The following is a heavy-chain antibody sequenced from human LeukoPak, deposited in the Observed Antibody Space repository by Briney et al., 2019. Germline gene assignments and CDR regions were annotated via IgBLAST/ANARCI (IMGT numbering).Heavy chain of an antibody. Sequence: GGSLRLSCIGSTFTFSDYGMHWVRQAPGKGLEWVSAISGSGGSTYYADSVKGRFTISRDNSKNTLYLQMNSLRAEDTAVYYCAKAPWGDAFDIWGQGTMVTVSS. D-gene: IGHD7-27*01. CDR1: TFTFSDYG. CDR3: AKAPWGDAFDI. J-gene: IGHJ3*02. CDR2: ISGSGGST. V-gene: IGHV3-23*01.